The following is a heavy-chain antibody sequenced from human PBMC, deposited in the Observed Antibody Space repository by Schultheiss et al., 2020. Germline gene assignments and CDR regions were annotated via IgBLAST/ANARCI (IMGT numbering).Heavy chain of an antibody. V-gene: IGHV3-48*04. Sequence: GGSLRLSCAASGFTFSSYSMNWVRQAPGKGLEWVSYISSSGSTIYYADSVKGRFTISRDNAKNSLYLQMNSLRAEDTAVYYCARGGNSAAMPSYYYGMDVWGQGTTVTVYS. D-gene: IGHD2-2*01. CDR3: ARGGNSAAMPSYYYGMDV. CDR1: GFTFSSYS. CDR2: ISSSGSTI. J-gene: IGHJ6*02.